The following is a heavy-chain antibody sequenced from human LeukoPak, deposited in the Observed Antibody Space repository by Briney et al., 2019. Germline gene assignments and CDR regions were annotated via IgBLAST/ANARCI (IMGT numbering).Heavy chain of an antibody. D-gene: IGHD3-10*01. CDR2: IYSSGRT. CDR1: GGSISNYY. J-gene: IGHJ4*02. V-gene: IGHV4-4*09. Sequence: SETLSLTCTVSGGSISNYYWSWIRQSPGKGLEWIAHIYSSGRTSYNPSLKSRVTMSVDTSKNQFSLKLNSVTAADTAVYYCARLDPMVRGVSFDYWGQGTLVTVSS. CDR3: ARLDPMVRGVSFDY.